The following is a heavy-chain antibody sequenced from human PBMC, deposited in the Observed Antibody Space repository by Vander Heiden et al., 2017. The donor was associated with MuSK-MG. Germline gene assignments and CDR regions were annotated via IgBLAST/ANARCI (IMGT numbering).Heavy chain of an antibody. CDR3: AKDSLRFYHYDSSGPTDS. D-gene: IGHD3-22*01. Sequence: EVQLVESGGGVAQPGGSLRLSCAASGFSFADYTMHWFRQTPGKGLEWVSLISWDGATTHYLDSVKGRFTVSRDNRKNSLYLQMNSLRSEDTGFYYCAKDSLRFYHYDSSGPTDSWGQGILVTVSS. CDR2: ISWDGATT. V-gene: IGHV3-43*01. J-gene: IGHJ4*02. CDR1: GFSFADYT.